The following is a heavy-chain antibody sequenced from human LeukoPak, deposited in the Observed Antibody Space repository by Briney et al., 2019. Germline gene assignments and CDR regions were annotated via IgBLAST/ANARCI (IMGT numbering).Heavy chain of an antibody. V-gene: IGHV3-30-3*01. J-gene: IGHJ4*02. CDR2: ISYDGSNK. CDR1: GFTFNSYA. D-gene: IGHD3-22*01. CDR3: AREMIVVVIPFDY. Sequence: GGSLRLSCAASGFTFNSYAMSWVRQAPGKGLEWVAVISYDGSNKYYADSVKGRFTISRDNSKNTLYLQMNSLRAEDTAVCYCAREMIVVVIPFDYWGQGTLVTVSS.